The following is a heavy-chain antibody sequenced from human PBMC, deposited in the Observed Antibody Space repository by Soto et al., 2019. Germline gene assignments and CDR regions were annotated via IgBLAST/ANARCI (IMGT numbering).Heavy chain of an antibody. CDR3: AREYSSGWANWFDP. Sequence: ASVKVSCKASGYTFTSYGISWVRQSPGQGLEWMGWISAYNGNTNYAQKLQGRVTMTTDTSTSTAYMELRSLRSDDTAVYYCAREYSSGWANWFDPWGQGTLVTVSS. CDR2: ISAYNGNT. J-gene: IGHJ5*02. D-gene: IGHD6-19*01. V-gene: IGHV1-18*01. CDR1: GYTFTSYG.